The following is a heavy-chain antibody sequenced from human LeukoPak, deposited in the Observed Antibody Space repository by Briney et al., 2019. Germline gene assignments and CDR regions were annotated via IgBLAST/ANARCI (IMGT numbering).Heavy chain of an antibody. Sequence: GGSLRLSCVASGFTFSNYWMHWVRQPTGKGLVWVSRIYVDGRTTNYADSVKGRFTISRDNAKNTVYLEMNSLSVEDTATYYCIRDFRSADLWGQGTLVTVTS. V-gene: IGHV3-74*01. CDR3: IRDFRSADL. CDR2: IYVDGRTT. CDR1: GFTFSNYW. J-gene: IGHJ5*02.